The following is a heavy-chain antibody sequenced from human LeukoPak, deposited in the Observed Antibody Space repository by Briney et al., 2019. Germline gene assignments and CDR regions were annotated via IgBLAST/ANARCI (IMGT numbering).Heavy chain of an antibody. CDR1: GFTFSSYE. CDR3: ARELGYCSSTSCYSSYFDY. D-gene: IGHD2-2*02. J-gene: IGHJ4*02. V-gene: IGHV3-48*03. CDR2: ISSGGSTI. Sequence: GGSLRLSCAASGFTFSSYEMNWVRQAPGKGLEWVSYISSGGSTIYYADSVKGRFTISRDNAKNSLYLQMNSLRAEDTAVYYCARELGYCSSTSCYSSYFDYWGQGTLVTVSS.